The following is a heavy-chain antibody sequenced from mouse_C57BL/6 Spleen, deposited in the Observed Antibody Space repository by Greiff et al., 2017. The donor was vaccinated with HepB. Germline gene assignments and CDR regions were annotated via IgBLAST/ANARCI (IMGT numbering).Heavy chain of an antibody. D-gene: IGHD2-10*02. CDR1: GYTFTDYE. Sequence: VQLQQSGAELVRPGASVTLSCKASGYTFTDYEMHWVKQTPVHGLEWIGAIDPETGGTAYNQKFKGKAILTADKSSSTAYMELRSLTSEDSAVYYCTRSYGYFDYWGQGTTLTVSS. CDR3: TRSYGYFDY. CDR2: IDPETGGT. V-gene: IGHV1-15*01. J-gene: IGHJ2*01.